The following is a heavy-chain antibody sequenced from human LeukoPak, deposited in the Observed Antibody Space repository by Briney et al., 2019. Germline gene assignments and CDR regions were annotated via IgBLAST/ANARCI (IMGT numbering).Heavy chain of an antibody. Sequence: GGSLRLSCAASGVTFRTDGMQWVRQAPGKGLEWVTFMQYDGSEEYYADSVKGRFTISRDNAKNSLYLQMNSLRAEDTAVYYCVIYIDGWVAARRRPIDYWGQGILVTVSS. CDR2: MQYDGSEE. D-gene: IGHD6-13*01. J-gene: IGHJ4*02. V-gene: IGHV3-30*02. CDR1: GVTFRTDG. CDR3: VIYIDGWVAARRRPIDY.